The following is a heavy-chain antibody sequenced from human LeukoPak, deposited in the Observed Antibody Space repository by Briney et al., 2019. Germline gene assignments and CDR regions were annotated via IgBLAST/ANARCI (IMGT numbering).Heavy chain of an antibody. V-gene: IGHV4-61*02. D-gene: IGHD1-26*01. Sequence: SETLSLTCTVSGGSISSGSYYWSWIRQPAGKGLEWIGRIYTSGSTNYNPSLKSRVTISVDTSKNQFSLKLSSVTAADTAVYYCARETRIVGATPGYWGQGTLVTVSS. CDR3: ARETRIVGATPGY. CDR2: IYTSGST. CDR1: GGSISSGSYY. J-gene: IGHJ4*02.